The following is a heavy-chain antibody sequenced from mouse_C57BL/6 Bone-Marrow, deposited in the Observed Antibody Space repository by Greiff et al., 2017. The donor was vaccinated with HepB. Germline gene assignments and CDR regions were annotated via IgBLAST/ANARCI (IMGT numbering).Heavy chain of an antibody. CDR3: TTGYYGSPYAMDY. Sequence: EVKLMESGAELVRPGASVKLSCTASGFNIKDDYMHWVKQRPEQGLEWIGWIDPENGDTEYASKFQGKATITADTSSNTAYLQLSSLTSEDTAVYYCTTGYYGSPYAMDYWGQGTSVTVSS. J-gene: IGHJ4*01. CDR2: IDPENGDT. D-gene: IGHD1-1*01. CDR1: GFNIKDDY. V-gene: IGHV14-4*01.